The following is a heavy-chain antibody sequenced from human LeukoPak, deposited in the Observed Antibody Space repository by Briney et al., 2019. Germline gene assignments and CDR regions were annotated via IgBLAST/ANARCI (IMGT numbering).Heavy chain of an antibody. D-gene: IGHD3-10*01. CDR2: ISGSGRST. J-gene: IGHJ4*02. CDR1: GFTFSSYA. Sequence: PGWSLRLSCAASGFTFSSYAMNWVRQAPGKGLEWVSAISGSGRSTYYADSVKGRFTISRDNSKNTLYLQMNSLRTEDTAVYYCAKGAPLWFGELWIDYWGEGILSPSPQ. CDR3: AKGAPLWFGELWIDY. V-gene: IGHV3-23*01.